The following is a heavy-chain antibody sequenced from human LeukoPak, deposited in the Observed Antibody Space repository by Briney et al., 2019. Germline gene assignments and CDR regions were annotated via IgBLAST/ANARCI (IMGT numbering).Heavy chain of an antibody. CDR1: GFTLRTYG. V-gene: IGHV3-23*01. D-gene: IGHD1-26*01. Sequence: GSLRLSCEGSGFTLRTYGMAWVRQAPGKGPEWVSCISSSGGDTHYSESARGRFTISRDNSKNKLYLHMKSLRVEDTAVYYCAKDSGRTSSWSFDHWGQGTLVTVSS. CDR3: AKDSGRTSSWSFDH. J-gene: IGHJ4*02. CDR2: ISSSGGDT.